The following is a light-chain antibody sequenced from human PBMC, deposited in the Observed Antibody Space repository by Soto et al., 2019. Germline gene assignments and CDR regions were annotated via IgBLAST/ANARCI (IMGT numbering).Light chain of an antibody. V-gene: IGLV7-43*01. J-gene: IGLJ1*01. CDR3: LLYYGGAGAV. CDR1: TGAVTSGYY. CDR2: STS. Sequence: QAVVTQEPSLTVYPGGTVTLTCASSTGAVTSGYYPNWFQQKPGQAPRALISSTSNKHSWTPARFSGSLLGGKAALTLSGVQPEDEAEYYCLLYYGGAGAVFGTGTKLTVL.